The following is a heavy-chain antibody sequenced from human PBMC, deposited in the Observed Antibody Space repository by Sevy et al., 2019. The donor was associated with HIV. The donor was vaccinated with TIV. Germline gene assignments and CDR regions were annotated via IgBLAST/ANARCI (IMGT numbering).Heavy chain of an antibody. CDR3: ARQGGIVDRAFDY. Sequence: SKTLSLTCTVSGVSMSSSSYDWGWVRQPPGTGLEWIGTMYHSGRSYYNPSLKSRVTIYVDTSKNQFSLKLSSVTAADTAVYYCARQGGIVDRAFDYWGQGTLVTVSS. CDR2: MYHSGRS. J-gene: IGHJ4*02. D-gene: IGHD2-21*01. V-gene: IGHV4-39*01. CDR1: GVSMSSSSYD.